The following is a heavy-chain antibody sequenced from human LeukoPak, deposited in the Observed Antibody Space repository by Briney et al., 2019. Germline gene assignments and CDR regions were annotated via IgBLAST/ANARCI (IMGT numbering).Heavy chain of an antibody. CDR1: GGTSSSYA. J-gene: IGHJ5*02. CDR3: ASIRYCSSTSCYKVGWFDP. Sequence: SVKVSCKASGGTSSSYAISWVRQAPGQGLEWMGGIIPIFGTANYAQKFQGRVTITTDESTSTAYMELSSLRSEDTAVYYCASIRYCSSTSCYKVGWFDPWGQGTLVTVSS. V-gene: IGHV1-69*05. CDR2: IIPIFGTA. D-gene: IGHD2-2*02.